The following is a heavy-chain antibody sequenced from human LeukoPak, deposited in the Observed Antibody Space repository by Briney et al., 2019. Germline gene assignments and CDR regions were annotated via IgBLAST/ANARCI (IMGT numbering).Heavy chain of an antibody. CDR3: ARDLRGARYYYDSSGYQRGLDY. CDR2: ISHDGGNK. CDR1: GFTFSVYG. J-gene: IGHJ4*02. V-gene: IGHV3-30*03. D-gene: IGHD3-22*01. Sequence: PGTSLRLSCAASGFTFSVYGMHWVRQGPGKGLEWVALISHDGGNKNYTDSVKGRFTISRDNAKNSLYLQMKSLRAEDTAVYYCARDLRGARYYYDSSGYQRGLDYWGQGSLVTVSS.